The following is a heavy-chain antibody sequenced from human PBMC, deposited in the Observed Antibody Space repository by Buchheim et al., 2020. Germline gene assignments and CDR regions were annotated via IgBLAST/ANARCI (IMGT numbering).Heavy chain of an antibody. CDR3: ARDLRPYCTNGVCYMGGFDY. CDR2: IYYSGNT. CDR1: RGSINSGGYF. J-gene: IGHJ4*02. D-gene: IGHD2-8*01. V-gene: IGHV4-31*03. Sequence: QVQLQESGPGLVKPSQTLSLTCTVSRGSINSGGYFWSWIRQHPGKGLEWIGYIYYSGNTYYNPSLQSRVTISVDTSKNQFSLKLSSVTAADTAVYYCARDLRPYCTNGVCYMGGFDYWGQGTL.